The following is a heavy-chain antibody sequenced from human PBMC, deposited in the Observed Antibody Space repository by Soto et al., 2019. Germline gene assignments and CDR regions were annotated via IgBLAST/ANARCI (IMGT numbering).Heavy chain of an antibody. V-gene: IGHV1-69*06. Sequence: SVKVSCKASGGTFSSYAISWVRQAPGQGLEWMGGFIPIFGTANYAQKFQGRVTITADKSTSTAYMELSSLRTEDTAVYYCARDAAAGPYNWFDPWGQGTLVTVSS. D-gene: IGHD6-13*01. CDR3: ARDAAAGPYNWFDP. CDR2: FIPIFGTA. J-gene: IGHJ5*02. CDR1: GGTFSSYA.